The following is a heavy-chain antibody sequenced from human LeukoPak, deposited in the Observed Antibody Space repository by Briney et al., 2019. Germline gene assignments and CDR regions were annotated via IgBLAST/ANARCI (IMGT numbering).Heavy chain of an antibody. CDR1: GYTFTSYA. CDR2: INAGNGNT. Sequence: GASVKVSCKASGYTFTSYAMHWVRQAPGQRLEWMGWINAGNGNTKYSQKFQGRVTITRDTSASTAYMELSSLRSEDTAVYYCARDPAAAALPEWFDPWGQGTLVTVSS. CDR3: ARDPAAAALPEWFDP. D-gene: IGHD6-13*01. V-gene: IGHV1-3*01. J-gene: IGHJ5*02.